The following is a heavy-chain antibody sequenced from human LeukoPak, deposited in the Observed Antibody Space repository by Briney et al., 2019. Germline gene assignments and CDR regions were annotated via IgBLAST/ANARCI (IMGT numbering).Heavy chain of an antibody. J-gene: IGHJ4*02. D-gene: IGHD3-10*01. V-gene: IGHV3-74*01. CDR3: ASIVEEFGELLYDY. Sequence: GGSLRLSCVASGFTFNTYYMQWVRQAPGKGLEWVSRINTDESTTTYADSVKGRFTISRDNAKNTVYLQMNSLRGEDTAVYYCASIVEEFGELLYDYWGQGTLVTVSS. CDR2: INTDESTT. CDR1: GFTFNTYY.